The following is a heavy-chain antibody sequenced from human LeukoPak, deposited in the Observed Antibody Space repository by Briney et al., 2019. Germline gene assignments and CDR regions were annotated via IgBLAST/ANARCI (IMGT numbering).Heavy chain of an antibody. V-gene: IGHV1-8*01. D-gene: IGHD3-3*01. CDR2: MNPNSGGT. J-gene: IGHJ6*02. Sequence: ASVKVSCKASGYTFTIYDINWVRQAPGQGLEWVGWMNPNSGGTVYAQNFQGRVTMTRDTSIGTAYMELNSLRSEDTAVYYCARGAIFGVTIRGYGMDVWGQGTTVTVSS. CDR1: GYTFTIYD. CDR3: ARGAIFGVTIRGYGMDV.